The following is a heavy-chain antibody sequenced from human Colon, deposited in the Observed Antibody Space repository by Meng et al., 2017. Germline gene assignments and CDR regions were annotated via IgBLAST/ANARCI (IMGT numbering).Heavy chain of an antibody. D-gene: IGHD6-6*01. CDR3: VRDRRNYYLDL. V-gene: IGHV1-69*05. CDR2: IIPGVGTT. CDR1: GGSFDNYA. Sequence: QVQLMQSGAEVKTPGSSVRVSCKASGGSFDNYAISWVRQAPGQGLERVGGIIPGVGTTNYAQRFQGRVTITTDRSAGTVFMQLNSLRFEDTAVYYCVRDRRNYYLDLWGQGTLVSVSS. J-gene: IGHJ4*02.